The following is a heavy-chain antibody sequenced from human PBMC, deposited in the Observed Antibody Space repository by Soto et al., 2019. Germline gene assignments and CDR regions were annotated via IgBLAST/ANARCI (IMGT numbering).Heavy chain of an antibody. V-gene: IGHV3-48*02. CDR1: GFTFSSYS. J-gene: IGHJ4*02. D-gene: IGHD2-21*01. CDR3: ARDRVYSFDY. CDR2: INIQNSAI. Sequence: EVQLVESGGGLVQPGGSLRLSCAASGFTFSSYSMNWVRQAPGKGLEWVAYINIQNSAIYYADSLKGRFTISRDDAKNSRRRQMHSRRDEETGVYYCARDRVYSFDYWGQGTQVTVSS.